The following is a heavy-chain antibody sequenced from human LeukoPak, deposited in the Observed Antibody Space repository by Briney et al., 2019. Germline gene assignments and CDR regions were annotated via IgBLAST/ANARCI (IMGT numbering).Heavy chain of an antibody. Sequence: PGRSLRLSCVASGFTFSSSGMQWVRQTPGKGLEWVAVVWYDGRNVSYGDSVKGRFTIFRDNLKNTLYLQMNSLRVEDTAVYYCARDYGSGGLLPDYWGQGALVTVSS. V-gene: IGHV3-33*01. CDR1: GFTFSSSG. CDR3: ARDYGSGGLLPDY. J-gene: IGHJ4*02. CDR2: VWYDGRNV. D-gene: IGHD3-10*01.